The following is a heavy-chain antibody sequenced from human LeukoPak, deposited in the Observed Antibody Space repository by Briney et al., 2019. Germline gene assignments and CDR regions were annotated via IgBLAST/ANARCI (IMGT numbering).Heavy chain of an antibody. Sequence: SLRLSCAAFGFTFDDYAMHWVRQAPGKGLEWVSGISWNSGSIGYADPVKGRFTISRDNAKNSLYLQMNSLRAEDTALYYCAKSRIAETDDAFDIWGQGTMVTVSS. CDR1: GFTFDDYA. V-gene: IGHV3-9*01. CDR2: ISWNSGSI. D-gene: IGHD6-13*01. CDR3: AKSRIAETDDAFDI. J-gene: IGHJ3*02.